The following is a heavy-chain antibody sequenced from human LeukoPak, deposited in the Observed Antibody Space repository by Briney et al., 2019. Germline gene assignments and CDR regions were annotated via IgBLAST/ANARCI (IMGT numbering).Heavy chain of an antibody. Sequence: GGSLRLSCAASGSTLSSSWMHWVRQVPGRELVWVSRISSGGGSRDYADSVKGRFTISRDNAKTTLYLQMNSLRPEDTAVDYCARDSGTQGPYYYGLDVWGQGTTVTVSS. J-gene: IGHJ6*02. D-gene: IGHD1-7*01. CDR2: ISSGGGSR. CDR3: ARDSGTQGPYYYGLDV. V-gene: IGHV3-74*01. CDR1: GSTLSSSW.